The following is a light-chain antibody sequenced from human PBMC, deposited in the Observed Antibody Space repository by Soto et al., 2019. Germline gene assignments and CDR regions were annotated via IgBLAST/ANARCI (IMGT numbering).Light chain of an antibody. J-gene: IGKJ5*01. Sequence: EIVLTQSPATLSLSPGERATLSCRASQTISSYLLWYQQKPGQAPRLLIYDASNRATGIPARFSGSGSETDFTLTIISLEPEDFAVSYCQHRMNWPLTFGQGTRLEIK. CDR3: QHRMNWPLT. CDR1: QTISSY. CDR2: DAS. V-gene: IGKV3-11*01.